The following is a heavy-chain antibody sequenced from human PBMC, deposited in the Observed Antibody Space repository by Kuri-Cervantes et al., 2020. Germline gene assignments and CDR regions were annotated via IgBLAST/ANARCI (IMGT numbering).Heavy chain of an antibody. CDR3: ARGSFGEFDY. CDR2: ISSSSSYI. J-gene: IGHJ4*02. CDR1: GFTFDDYA. V-gene: IGHV3-21*01. D-gene: IGHD3-10*01. Sequence: GESLKISCAASGFTFDDYAMNWVRQAPGKGLEWVSSISSSSSYIYYADSVKGRFTISRDNAKNSLYLQMNSLRAEDTAVYYCARGSFGEFDYWGQGTLVTVSS.